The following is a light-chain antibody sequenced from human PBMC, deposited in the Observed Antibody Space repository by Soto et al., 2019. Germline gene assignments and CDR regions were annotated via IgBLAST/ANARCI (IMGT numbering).Light chain of an antibody. V-gene: IGLV3-21*04. CDR2: YNS. CDR1: NIGSKS. J-gene: IGLJ2*01. CDR3: QVWDSSSYVV. Sequence: SYELTQPPSVSVAPGETARITCGGNNIGSKSVHWYQHKPCQAPVLVIYYNSDRPSGIPERFSGSNSGNTATLTISRVEAGDEADYYCQVWDSSSYVVFGGGTKLTVL.